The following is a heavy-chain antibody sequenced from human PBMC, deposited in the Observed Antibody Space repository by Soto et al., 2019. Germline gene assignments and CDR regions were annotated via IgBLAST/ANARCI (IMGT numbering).Heavy chain of an antibody. Sequence: GTLSQTGVVAASSLSSSSYYWGWIRQPPGKGLEWIGSIYYSGSSDYNPSLKSRVTIAEDTSKNQFSLKLSSVTAADTAVYYCARGRDILLEPAAAFDPWGQVTLFTFPS. D-gene: IGHD2-2*01. V-gene: IGHV4-39*01. CDR3: ARGRDILLEPAAAFDP. CDR1: ASSLSSSSYY. CDR2: IYYSGSS. J-gene: IGHJ5*02.